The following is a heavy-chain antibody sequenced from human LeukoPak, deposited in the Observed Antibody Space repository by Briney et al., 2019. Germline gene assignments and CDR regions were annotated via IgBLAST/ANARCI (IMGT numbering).Heavy chain of an antibody. V-gene: IGHV1-2*02. CDR3: ARDPAVVVVITSYYMDV. CDR1: GYTFTGYY. CDR2: INPNSGGT. J-gene: IGHJ6*03. D-gene: IGHD3-22*01. Sequence: GASVKVSCKASGYTFTGYYMHWVRQAPGQGLEWMGWINPNSGGTNYAQKFQGRVTMTRDTSISTAYMELSRLRSDDTAVYYCARDPAVVVVITSYYMDVWAKGPRSPSP.